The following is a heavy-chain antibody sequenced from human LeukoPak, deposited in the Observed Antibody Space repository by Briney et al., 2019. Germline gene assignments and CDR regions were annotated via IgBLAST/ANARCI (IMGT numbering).Heavy chain of an antibody. J-gene: IGHJ6*03. CDR1: GFTFSSYW. CDR2: IKQDGSEE. V-gene: IGHV3-7*01. Sequence: GGSLRLSCAASGFTFSSYWMSWVRQAPGKGLEWVANIKQDGSEEYYVDSVKGRFTISRDNAKNSLYLQVNSLRAEDTAVYYCARESIVVVSAATGEYYYYYMDVWGKGTTVTVSS. D-gene: IGHD2-2*01. CDR3: ARESIVVVSAATGEYYYYYMDV.